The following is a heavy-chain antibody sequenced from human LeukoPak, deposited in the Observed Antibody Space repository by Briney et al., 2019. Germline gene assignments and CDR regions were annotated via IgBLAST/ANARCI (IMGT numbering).Heavy chain of an antibody. CDR2: IYHSEST. CDR3: ARAGTEWEFDP. J-gene: IGHJ5*02. Sequence: SETLSLTCTVSGSSISSAYYWGWIRQPPGKGLEWIGNIYHSESTYYNPSLKSRVTISVDTSKNQFSLKLSSVTAADTAVYYCARAGTEWEFDPWGQGTLVTVSS. CDR1: GSSISSAYY. D-gene: IGHD1-26*01. V-gene: IGHV4-38-2*02.